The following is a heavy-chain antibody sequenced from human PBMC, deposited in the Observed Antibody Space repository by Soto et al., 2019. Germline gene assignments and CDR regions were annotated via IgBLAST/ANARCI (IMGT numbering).Heavy chain of an antibody. Sequence: PGESLKISCMGSGYSFTSYWIGWVRQMPGKGLEWMGIIYPGDSDTRYSPSFQGQVTISADKSISTAYLQWSSLKASDTAMYYCARHVSLKLSGLPFPDYWGQGTLVTVSS. V-gene: IGHV5-51*01. D-gene: IGHD3-16*02. J-gene: IGHJ4*02. CDR1: GYSFTSYW. CDR3: ARHVSLKLSGLPFPDY. CDR2: IYPGDSDT.